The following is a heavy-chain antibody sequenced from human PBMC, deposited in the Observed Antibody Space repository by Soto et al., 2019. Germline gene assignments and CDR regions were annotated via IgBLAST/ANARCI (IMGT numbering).Heavy chain of an antibody. CDR2: IWYDGSNK. J-gene: IGHJ3*02. Sequence: PVGSLRLSCAASGFTFSSYGMHWVRQAPGKGLEWVAVIWYDGSNKYYADSVKGRFTISRDNSKNTLYLQMNSLRAEDTAVYYCARDGAALSAFDIWGQGTMVTVSS. V-gene: IGHV3-33*01. CDR1: GFTFSSYG. D-gene: IGHD6-6*01. CDR3: ARDGAALSAFDI.